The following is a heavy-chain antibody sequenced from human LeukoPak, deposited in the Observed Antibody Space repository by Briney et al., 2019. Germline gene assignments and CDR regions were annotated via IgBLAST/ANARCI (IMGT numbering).Heavy chain of an antibody. CDR3: ARGKRITIFGVAHNWFDP. Sequence: ASVKVSCKASGYTFTGYYMHWVRQAPGQGLEWMGRINPNSGGTNYAQKFQGRVTMTRDTPISTAYMELSRLRSDDTAVYYCARGKRITIFGVAHNWFDPWGQGTLVTVSS. CDR2: INPNSGGT. D-gene: IGHD3-3*01. V-gene: IGHV1-2*06. J-gene: IGHJ5*02. CDR1: GYTFTGYY.